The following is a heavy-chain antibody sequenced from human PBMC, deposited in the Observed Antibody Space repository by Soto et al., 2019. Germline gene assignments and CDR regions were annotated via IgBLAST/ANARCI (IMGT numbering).Heavy chain of an antibody. CDR3: ARETIAAAGPTLFDY. Sequence: PGGSLRLSCAASGFTFSSYAMHWVRQAPGKGLEWVAVISYDGSNKYYADSVKGRFTISRDNSKNTLYLQMNSLRAEDTAVYYCARETIAAAGPTLFDYWGQGTLVTVS. V-gene: IGHV3-30-3*01. D-gene: IGHD6-13*01. CDR1: GFTFSSYA. CDR2: ISYDGSNK. J-gene: IGHJ4*02.